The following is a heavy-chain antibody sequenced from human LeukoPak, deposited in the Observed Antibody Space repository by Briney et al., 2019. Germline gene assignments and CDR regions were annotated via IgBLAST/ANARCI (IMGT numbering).Heavy chain of an antibody. J-gene: IGHJ4*02. Sequence: SETLSLTCTVSGGSISSYYRGWIRQPPGKGLEWIGYIYYSGSTNYNPSLKSRVTISVDTSKSQFSLKLSSVTAADTAVYYCARSTYYYDSSGYYYDYWGQGTLVTVSS. V-gene: IGHV4-59*08. CDR2: IYYSGST. CDR1: GGSISSYY. D-gene: IGHD3-22*01. CDR3: ARSTYYYDSSGYYYDY.